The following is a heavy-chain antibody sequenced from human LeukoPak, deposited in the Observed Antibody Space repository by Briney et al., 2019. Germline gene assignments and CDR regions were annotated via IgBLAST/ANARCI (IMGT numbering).Heavy chain of an antibody. Sequence: SETLSLTCTVSGGSISSYYWSWIRQPPGKGLEWIGYIYYSGSTNYNPSLKSRVTISEDTSKNQFSLKLRFVTAADTAVYYCARVSGGNLDYWGQGTLVTVSS. CDR3: ARVSGGNLDY. CDR1: GGSISSYY. D-gene: IGHD4-23*01. V-gene: IGHV4-59*01. CDR2: IYYSGST. J-gene: IGHJ4*02.